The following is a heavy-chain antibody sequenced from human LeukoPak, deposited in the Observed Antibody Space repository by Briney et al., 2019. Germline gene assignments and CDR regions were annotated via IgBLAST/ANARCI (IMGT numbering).Heavy chain of an antibody. CDR1: GFTFDDYA. D-gene: IGHD6-13*01. Sequence: GGSLRLSCAASGFTFDDYAMSWVRQAPGKGLEWVSAISGSGGSTYYADSVKGRFTISRDNSKNTLYLQMNSLRAEDTAVYYCAKLRAAAGTDFDYWGQGTLVTVSS. J-gene: IGHJ4*02. V-gene: IGHV3-23*01. CDR3: AKLRAAAGTDFDY. CDR2: ISGSGGST.